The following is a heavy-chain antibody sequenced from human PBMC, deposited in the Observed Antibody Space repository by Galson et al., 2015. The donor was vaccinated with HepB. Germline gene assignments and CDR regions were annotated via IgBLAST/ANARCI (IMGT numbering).Heavy chain of an antibody. V-gene: IGHV3-15*01. CDR2: IKPKSDGGVA. D-gene: IGHD3/OR15-3a*01. Sequence: SLRLSCAVSGLSFSQTYMAWVRLAPGKGLECVGRIKPKSDGGVAEYGAPVKGRFTISRDDSKNTLYVQMDNLRTEDTAVYYCTTGWTGSGHFDHGGQGTLVTVSS. CDR1: GLSFSQTY. CDR3: TTGWTGSGHFDH. J-gene: IGHJ4*02.